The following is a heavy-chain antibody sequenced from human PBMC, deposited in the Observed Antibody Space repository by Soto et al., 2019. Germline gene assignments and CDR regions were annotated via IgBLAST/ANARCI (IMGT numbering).Heavy chain of an antibody. D-gene: IGHD3-3*01. CDR2: INHSGST. Sequence: SETLSLTCAVYGGSFSGYYWSWIRQPPGKGLEWTGEINHSGSTNYNPSLKSRVTISVDTSKNQFSLKLSSVTAADTAVYYCARVDYYYDFWSGYQYWFDPWGQGTLVTVSS. J-gene: IGHJ5*02. V-gene: IGHV4-34*01. CDR1: GGSFSGYY. CDR3: ARVDYYYDFWSGYQYWFDP.